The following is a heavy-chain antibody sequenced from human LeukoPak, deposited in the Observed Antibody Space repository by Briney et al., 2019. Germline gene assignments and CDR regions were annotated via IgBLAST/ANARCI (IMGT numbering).Heavy chain of an antibody. D-gene: IGHD2-15*01. V-gene: IGHV4-59*08. Sequence: SETLSLTCAASGCSISSYYWSWIRQPPGKGLEWIGYIYYSGSTNYNPSLKSRVTISVDTSKNQFSLKLSSVTAADTAVYYCARRARMGSWYFFDYWGQGALVTVSS. CDR1: GCSISSYY. J-gene: IGHJ4*02. CDR2: IYYSGST. CDR3: ARRARMGSWYFFDY.